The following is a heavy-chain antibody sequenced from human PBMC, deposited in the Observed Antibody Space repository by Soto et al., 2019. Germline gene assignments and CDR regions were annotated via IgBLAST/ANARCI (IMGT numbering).Heavy chain of an antibody. Sequence: PSETLSLTCTVSGGSISNSYWSWIRQSPEKGLEWIGYIYSSGSTNYNPSLNSRVTISVDTSKNQFSLKLSSVTAADTAVYYCARRLLRYFDWFEGGDAFDIWGQGTMVTVSS. J-gene: IGHJ3*02. CDR2: IYSSGST. CDR1: GGSISNSY. CDR3: ARRLLRYFDWFEGGDAFDI. D-gene: IGHD3-9*01. V-gene: IGHV4-59*08.